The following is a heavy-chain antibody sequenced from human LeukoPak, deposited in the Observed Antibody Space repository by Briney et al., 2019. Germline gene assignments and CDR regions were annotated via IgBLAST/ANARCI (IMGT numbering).Heavy chain of an antibody. CDR2: INPNSGGT. D-gene: IGHD3-16*01. Sequence: ASVTVSCKASGYTFTGYYMHWVRQAPGQGLEWMGWINPNSGGTNYAQKFQGRVTMTRDTSISTAYMELSRLRSDDTAVYYCASLEPYDYVWGSLRLDYWGQGTLVTVSS. J-gene: IGHJ4*02. CDR3: ASLEPYDYVWGSLRLDY. CDR1: GYTFTGYY. V-gene: IGHV1-2*02.